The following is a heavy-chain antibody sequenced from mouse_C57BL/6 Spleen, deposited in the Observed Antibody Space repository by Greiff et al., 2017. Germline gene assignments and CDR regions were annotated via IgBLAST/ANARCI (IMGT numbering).Heavy chain of an antibody. CDR2: ISSGSSTI. Sequence: EVKVVESGGGLVKPGGSLKLSCAASGFTFSDYGMHWVRQAPEKGLEWVAYISSGSSTIYYADTVKGRFTISRDNAKNTLFLQMTSLRSEDTAMYYCARPVGTTAAYWGQGTLVTVSA. CDR3: ARPVGTTAAY. V-gene: IGHV5-17*01. D-gene: IGHD1-2*01. CDR1: GFTFSDYG. J-gene: IGHJ3*01.